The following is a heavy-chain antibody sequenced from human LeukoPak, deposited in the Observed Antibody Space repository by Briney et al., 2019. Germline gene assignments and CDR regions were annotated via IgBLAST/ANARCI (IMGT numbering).Heavy chain of an antibody. Sequence: PGGSLRLSCAASGFMFSSYWMSWVRQAPGKGLEWVAFIRYDGSNKYYADSVKGRFTISRDNSKNTLYLQMNSLRAEDTAVYYCAKDGRYYGSGSYYILFDYWGQGTLVTVSS. CDR2: IRYDGSNK. J-gene: IGHJ4*02. CDR1: GFMFSSYW. V-gene: IGHV3-30*02. D-gene: IGHD3-10*01. CDR3: AKDGRYYGSGSYYILFDY.